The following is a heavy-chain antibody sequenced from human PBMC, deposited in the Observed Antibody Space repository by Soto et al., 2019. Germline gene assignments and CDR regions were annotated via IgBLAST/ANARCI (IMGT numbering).Heavy chain of an antibody. D-gene: IGHD3-22*01. J-gene: IGHJ4*02. Sequence: ASVKVSCKASGYTFTSYGISWVRQAPGQGLEWMGWISAYNGNTNYAQKLQGRVTMTTDTSTSTAYMELRSLRSDDTAVYYCARGGGLYYYDSSGYYYSWGQGTLVTVSS. CDR1: GYTFTSYG. CDR2: ISAYNGNT. V-gene: IGHV1-18*01. CDR3: ARGGGLYYYDSSGYYYS.